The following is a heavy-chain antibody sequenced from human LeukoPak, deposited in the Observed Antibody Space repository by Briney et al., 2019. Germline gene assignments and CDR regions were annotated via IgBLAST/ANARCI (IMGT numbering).Heavy chain of an antibody. D-gene: IGHD1-26*01. J-gene: IGHJ6*03. CDR3: ARQSGSYYYYYYMDV. V-gene: IGHV4-38-2*02. CDR2: IYHSGST. CDR1: GYSISSGYY. Sequence: PSETLSLTCTVSGYSISSGYYWGWIRQPPGKGLEWIGSIYHSGSTYYNPSLKSRVTISVDTSKNQFSLKLSSVTAAGTAVYYCARQSGSYYYYYYMDVWGKGTTVTISS.